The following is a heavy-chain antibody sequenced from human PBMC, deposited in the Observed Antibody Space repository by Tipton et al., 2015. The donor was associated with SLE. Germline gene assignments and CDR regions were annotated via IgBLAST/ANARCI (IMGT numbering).Heavy chain of an antibody. CDR2: IYHSGST. J-gene: IGHJ4*02. CDR1: GYSISSGYY. V-gene: IGHV4-38-2*01. CDR3: AIRGVVTGYFDY. Sequence: TLSLTCAVSGYSISSGYYWGWIRQPPGKGLEWIGSIYHSGSTYYNPSLKSRVTISVDTSKNQFSLKLSSVTAADTAVYYCAIRGVVTGYFDYWGQGTLVTVSP. D-gene: IGHD3-3*01.